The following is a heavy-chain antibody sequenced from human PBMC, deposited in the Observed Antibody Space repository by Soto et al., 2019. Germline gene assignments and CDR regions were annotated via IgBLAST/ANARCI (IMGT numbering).Heavy chain of an antibody. CDR1: GYSFSSYL. Sequence: GGSLKISCKGSGYSFSSYLVAWGGQMPREGLEWMGIIYPGDSNTRYSPSFQGQVTISADKSISTAYLQWSSLKASDTATYYCARLAVGYDSSGYYIDHWGQGTLVTVSS. D-gene: IGHD3-22*01. CDR3: ARLAVGYDSSGYYIDH. CDR2: IYPGDSNT. V-gene: IGHV5-51*01. J-gene: IGHJ4*02.